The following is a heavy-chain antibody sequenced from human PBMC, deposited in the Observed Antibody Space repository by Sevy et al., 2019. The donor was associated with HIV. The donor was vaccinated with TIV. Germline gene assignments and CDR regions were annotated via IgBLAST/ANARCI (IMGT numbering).Heavy chain of an antibody. D-gene: IGHD3-3*01. V-gene: IGHV3-53*01. Sequence: GGSLRLSCAASGFAVSSNFMSWVRQAPGKGLEWVSVIYIGGSTYYADSVKGRFTISRDNSKNTLYLQMNSLRAEDTAVYYCARGKHISDYYGSFDYWGQVTLVTVSS. CDR1: GFAVSSNF. CDR2: IYIGGST. CDR3: ARGKHISDYYGSFDY. J-gene: IGHJ4*02.